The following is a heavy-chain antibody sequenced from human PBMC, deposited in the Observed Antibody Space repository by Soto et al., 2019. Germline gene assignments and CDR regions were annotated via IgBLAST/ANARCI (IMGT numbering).Heavy chain of an antibody. CDR1: GFTFSSYG. J-gene: IGHJ3*02. V-gene: IGHV3-33*01. Sequence: QVQLVESGGGVVQPGRSLRLSCAASGFTFSSYGMHWVRQAPGKGLEWVAVIWYDGSNKYYADSVKGRFTISRDNSKNTLYLQMNSLRAEDTAVYYCAREGEQLGHFTTYAFDIWGQGTMVTVSS. CDR3: AREGEQLGHFTTYAFDI. D-gene: IGHD6-6*01. CDR2: IWYDGSNK.